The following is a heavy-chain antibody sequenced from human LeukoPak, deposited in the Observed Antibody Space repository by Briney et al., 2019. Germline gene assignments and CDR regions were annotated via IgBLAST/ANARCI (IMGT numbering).Heavy chain of an antibody. CDR1: GGSISSGGYS. D-gene: IGHD5-18*01. CDR3: ARDLAQAPTAMPNGGAFDI. J-gene: IGHJ3*02. V-gene: IGHV4-30-2*01. Sequence: SETLSLTCAVSGGSISSGGYSWSWIRQPPGKGLEWIGYIYHSGSTYYNPSLKSRVTISVDTSKNQFSLKLSSVTAADTAVYYCARDLAQAPTAMPNGGAFDIWGQGTMVTVSS. CDR2: IYHSGST.